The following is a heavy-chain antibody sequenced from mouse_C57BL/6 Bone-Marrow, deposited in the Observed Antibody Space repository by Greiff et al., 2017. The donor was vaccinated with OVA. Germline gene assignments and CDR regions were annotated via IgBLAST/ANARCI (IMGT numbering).Heavy chain of an antibody. D-gene: IGHD3-2*02. CDR3: ARGSSGPSYYFDY. J-gene: IGHJ2*01. CDR2: IYPGDGDT. V-gene: IGHV1-82*01. Sequence: VQLQQSGPELVKPGASVKISCKASGYAFSSSWMNWVKQRPGKGLEWIGRIYPGDGDTNYNGKFKGKATLTADKSSSTAYMQLSSLTSEDSAVYFCARGSSGPSYYFDYWGQGTTLTVSS. CDR1: GYAFSSSW.